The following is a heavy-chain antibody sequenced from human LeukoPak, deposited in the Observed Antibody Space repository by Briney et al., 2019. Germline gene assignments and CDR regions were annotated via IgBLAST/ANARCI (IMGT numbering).Heavy chain of an antibody. J-gene: IGHJ4*02. Sequence: SETLSLTCTVSGGSISSYYWSWIRQPLGKGLEWIGYIYYSGSTNYNPSLKGRVTISVDTSKNQFSLKLSSVTAADTAVYYCARQEGSYFDYWGQGTLVTVSS. CDR2: IYYSGST. CDR1: GGSISSYY. CDR3: ARQEGSYFDY. V-gene: IGHV4-59*01.